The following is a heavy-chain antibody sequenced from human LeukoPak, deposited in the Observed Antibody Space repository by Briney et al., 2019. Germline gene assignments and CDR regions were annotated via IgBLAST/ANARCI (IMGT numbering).Heavy chain of an antibody. J-gene: IGHJ4*02. CDR3: ARGRSRGSYFDY. CDR2: IYYSGST. Sequence: SETLSLTCTVSGGSISSGGYYWSWIRQHPGTGLEWIGYIYYSGSTYYNPSLKSRVTISVDTSKNQFSLKLSSVTAADTAVYYCARGRSRGSYFDYWGQGTLVTVSS. CDR1: GGSISSGGYY. D-gene: IGHD1-26*01. V-gene: IGHV4-31*03.